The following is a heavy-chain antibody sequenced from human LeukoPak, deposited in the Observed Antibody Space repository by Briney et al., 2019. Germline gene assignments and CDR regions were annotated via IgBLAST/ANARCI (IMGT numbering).Heavy chain of an antibody. CDR2: VNPNSGNT. J-gene: IGHJ6*03. CDR3: ARARITMVRGVIGYYYYYMDV. Sequence: ASVKVSCKASGYTFTSYDINWVRQATGQGLEWMGWVNPNSGNTGYAQKFQGRVTMTRNTSISTAYMELSSLRSEDTAVYYCARARITMVRGVIGYYYYYMDVWAKGPRSPSP. D-gene: IGHD3-10*01. V-gene: IGHV1-8*01. CDR1: GYTFTSYD.